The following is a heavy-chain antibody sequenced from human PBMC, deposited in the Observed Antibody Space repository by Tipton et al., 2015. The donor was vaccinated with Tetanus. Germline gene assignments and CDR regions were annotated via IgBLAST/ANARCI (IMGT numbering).Heavy chain of an antibody. Sequence: TLSLTCTVSGDSITSFYWSWIRQPPGKGLEWIGYIFYGGTTNYNPSLKSRVTISLDTSKNQFSLQLSSVTAADTAVYYCARHLTCTYTSRYFDYWGLGTLVTVSS. J-gene: IGHJ4*02. CDR2: IFYGGTT. CDR1: GDSITSFY. D-gene: IGHD2-2*02. CDR3: ARHLTCTYTSRYFDY. V-gene: IGHV4-59*08.